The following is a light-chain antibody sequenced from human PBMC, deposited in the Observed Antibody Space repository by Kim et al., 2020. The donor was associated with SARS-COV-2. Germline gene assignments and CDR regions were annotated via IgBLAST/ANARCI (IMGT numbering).Light chain of an antibody. CDR3: QVWDYASDHGV. J-gene: IGLJ3*02. CDR1: DIGSKS. CDR2: YDK. Sequence: SYELTQPPSVSVAPGKTARITCGGDDIGSKSVHWYLQKPGQAPVLVIHYDKDRPSGIPERFSGSNSGNTATLTISRVEAGDEADYYCQVWDYASDHGVFGGGTQLTVL. V-gene: IGLV3-21*04.